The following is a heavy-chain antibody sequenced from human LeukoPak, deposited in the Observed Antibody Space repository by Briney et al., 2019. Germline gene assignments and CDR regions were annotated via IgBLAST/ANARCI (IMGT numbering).Heavy chain of an antibody. CDR2: IYTSGST. V-gene: IGHV4-4*07. CDR1: GGSISSYY. Sequence: SETLSLTCTVSGGSISSYYWSWIRQPAGKGLEWIGRIYTSGSTNYNPSLKSRVTMSVDTSKNQFSLKLSSVTAADTAVYYCARDHAIFGVVAFDIWGQGTVVTVSS. J-gene: IGHJ3*02. D-gene: IGHD3-3*01. CDR3: ARDHAIFGVVAFDI.